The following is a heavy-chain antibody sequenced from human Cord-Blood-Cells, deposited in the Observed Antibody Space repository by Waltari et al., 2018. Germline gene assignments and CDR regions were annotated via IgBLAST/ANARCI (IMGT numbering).Heavy chain of an antibody. CDR1: GFTFSSYA. V-gene: IGHV3-30-3*01. J-gene: IGHJ3*02. CDR2: ISYDGDNK. CDR3: ASELIDAFDI. Sequence: QVQLVESGGGVVQPGRSLRLSCAASGFTFSSYAMHWVRQAPGKGREWVAVISYDGDNKYYADSVQGRFTISRDNSKNTLYLQMNSLRAEDTAVYYCASELIDAFDIWGQGTMVTVSS.